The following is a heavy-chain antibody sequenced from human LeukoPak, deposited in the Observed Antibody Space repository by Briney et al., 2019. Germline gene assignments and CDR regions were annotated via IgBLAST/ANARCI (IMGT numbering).Heavy chain of an antibody. J-gene: IGHJ5*02. CDR3: ARGGYYGSGNDFRFDP. CDR2: IYYSGST. D-gene: IGHD3-10*01. CDR1: GGSISSSSYY. Sequence: SETLSLTCTVSGGSISSSSYYWSWIRQPPGKGLEWIVYIYYSGSTNYKPSLKSRVTISVDTSKNQFSLKLSSVTAADTAVYYCARGGYYGSGNDFRFDPWGQGTLVTVSS. V-gene: IGHV4-61*01.